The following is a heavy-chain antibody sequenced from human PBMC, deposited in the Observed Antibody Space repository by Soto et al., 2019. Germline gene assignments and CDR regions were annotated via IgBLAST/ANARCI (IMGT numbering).Heavy chain of an antibody. CDR1: GYSISSDYY. V-gene: IGHV4-38-2*01. J-gene: IGHJ4*02. Sequence: KPSETLSLTCAVSGYSISSDYYWGWIRQPPGKGLEWIGTIYHSGGTYYNPSLKSRVTISVDTSKNQFSLKLSSVTAADTAVHYCARATRGSQPYFFDYWGQGALVTVCS. D-gene: IGHD1-26*01. CDR2: IYHSGGT. CDR3: ARATRGSQPYFFDY.